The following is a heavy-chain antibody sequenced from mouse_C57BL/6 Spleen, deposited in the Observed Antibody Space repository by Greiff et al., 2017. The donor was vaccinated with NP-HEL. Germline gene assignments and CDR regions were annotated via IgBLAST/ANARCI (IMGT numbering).Heavy chain of an antibody. J-gene: IGHJ4*01. Sequence: VQLQQSGPELVKPGASVKISCKASGYAFSSSWMNWVKQRPGKGLEWIGRIYPGDGDTNYNGKFKGKATLTADKSSSPAYMQLSSLTSEDSAVYFCVYYGSSHYYAMDYWGQGTSVTVSS. CDR2: IYPGDGDT. CDR3: VYYGSSHYYAMDY. CDR1: GYAFSSSW. D-gene: IGHD1-1*01. V-gene: IGHV1-82*01.